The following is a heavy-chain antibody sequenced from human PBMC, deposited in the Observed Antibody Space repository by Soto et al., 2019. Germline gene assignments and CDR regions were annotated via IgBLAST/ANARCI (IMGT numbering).Heavy chain of an antibody. J-gene: IGHJ4*02. CDR3: ARRGLVGATTFDY. CDR1: GGSISSSRSY. CDR2: IYYSGST. V-gene: IGHV4-39*01. D-gene: IGHD1-26*01. Sequence: QLQLQESGPGLVKPSETLSLTCTVSGGSISSSRSYWGWIRQPPGKGLECIGSIYYSGSTYYSPSLKGRVSISVDTSQNQFSLKLSSVTAADTAVYYCARRGLVGATTFDYWGQGTLVTVSS.